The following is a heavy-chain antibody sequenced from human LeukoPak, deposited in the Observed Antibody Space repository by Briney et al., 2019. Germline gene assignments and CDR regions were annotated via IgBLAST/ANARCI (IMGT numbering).Heavy chain of an antibody. CDR2: IYYSGST. CDR1: GGSISTSSYY. CDR3: ASLFLGSWADFEY. Sequence: PSETLSLTCTVSGGSISTSSYYWGSIRQPPGKGLEWIGSIYYSGSTYYNPALKSRVTIAVDTSKNQFSLKLSSVTAADTAVSYCASLFLGSWADFEYWGQGTLVTVSS. J-gene: IGHJ4*02. V-gene: IGHV4-39*01. D-gene: IGHD6-13*01.